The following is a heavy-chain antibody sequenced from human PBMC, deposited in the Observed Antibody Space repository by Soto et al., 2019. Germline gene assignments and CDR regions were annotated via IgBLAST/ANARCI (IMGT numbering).Heavy chain of an antibody. Sequence: SETLSLTCAVSGGCIGSSNWWSWVRQPPGKGLEWIGEIYHSGSTNSNPSLKSRGTISVDKSKNQFSLKLSSVTAADTAVYYCARDSFLEDTDMVTRSWFDPWGQGTLVTVSS. CDR2: IYHSGST. CDR3: ARDSFLEDTDMVTRSWFDP. J-gene: IGHJ5*02. D-gene: IGHD5-18*01. V-gene: IGHV4-4*02. CDR1: GGCIGSSNW.